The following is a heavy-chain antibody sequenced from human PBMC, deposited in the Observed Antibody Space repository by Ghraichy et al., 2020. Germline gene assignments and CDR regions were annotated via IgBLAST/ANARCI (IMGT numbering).Heavy chain of an antibody. Sequence: GGSLRLSCAASGFTFSSYAMSWVLQAPGKGLEWVSAISGSGGSTYYADSVKGRFTISRDNSKNTLYLQMNSLRAEDTAVYYCASRGGTATSWKDYWGQGTLVTVFS. D-gene: IGHD5-18*01. CDR1: GFTFSSYA. V-gene: IGHV3-23*01. CDR2: ISGSGGST. CDR3: ASRGGTATSWKDY. J-gene: IGHJ4*02.